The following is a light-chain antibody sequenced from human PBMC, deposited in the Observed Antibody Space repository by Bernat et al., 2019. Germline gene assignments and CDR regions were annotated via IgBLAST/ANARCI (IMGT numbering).Light chain of an antibody. CDR2: TNN. CDR1: NSNIGNHY. CDR3: AVWDDSLSGWV. J-gene: IGLJ3*02. V-gene: IGLV1-47*02. Sequence: QSVLTQPPSASGTPGQRVTISCSGSNSNIGNHYVYWYQQLPGMAPKVLIYTNNHRPSGVPDRFSGSKSGTSASLAISGLRSEDAADYYCAVWDDSLSGWVFGGGTKLTVL.